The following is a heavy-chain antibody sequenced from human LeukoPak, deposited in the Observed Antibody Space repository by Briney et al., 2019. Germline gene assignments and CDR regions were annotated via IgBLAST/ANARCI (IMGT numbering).Heavy chain of an antibody. J-gene: IGHJ6*03. CDR1: GFTFSSYE. CDR2: IQYDGSNE. V-gene: IGHV3-30*02. CDR3: AKDRCSNGVGCYYYYMDV. Sequence: GGSLRLSCAASGFTFSSYEMNWVRQAPGKGLEWVAYIQYDGSNEQYADSVKGRFSISRDSSKNILYLQMNSLRAEDTAVYYCAKDRCSNGVGCYYYYMDVWGKGTTVTVSS. D-gene: IGHD2-8*01.